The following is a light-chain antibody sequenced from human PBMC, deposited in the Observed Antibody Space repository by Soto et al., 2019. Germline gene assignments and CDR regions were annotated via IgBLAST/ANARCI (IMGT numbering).Light chain of an antibody. Sequence: QSALTQPTSVSGSPGQSITISCTGTSSDVGSYNLVSWYQQHPGKAPKLMIYEASKRPSGVSNRFSGSKSGNTASLTISGLQAEDEADYYCCSYASRSNLVFGTGTKVTVL. CDR3: CSYASRSNLV. J-gene: IGLJ1*01. CDR2: EAS. CDR1: SSDVGSYNL. V-gene: IGLV2-23*01.